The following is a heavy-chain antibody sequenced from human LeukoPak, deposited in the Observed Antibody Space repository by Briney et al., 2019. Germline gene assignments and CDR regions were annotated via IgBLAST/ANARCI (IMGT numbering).Heavy chain of an antibody. CDR1: GGTFSSYA. V-gene: IGHV1-69*13. CDR2: IIPIFGTA. D-gene: IGHD3-22*01. CDR3: AREGYYYDSSGYYEWFDP. Sequence: SVKVSCKDSGGTFSSYAISWVRQAPGQGLEWMGGIIPIFGTANYAQKFQGRVTITADESTSTAYMELSSLRSEDTAVYYCAREGYYYDSSGYYEWFDPWGQGTLVTVSS. J-gene: IGHJ5*02.